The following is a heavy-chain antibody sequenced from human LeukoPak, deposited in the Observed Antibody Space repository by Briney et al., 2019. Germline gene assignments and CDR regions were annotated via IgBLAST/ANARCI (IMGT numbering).Heavy chain of an antibody. Sequence: SLRLSCVASGFSFDDYAMHWVRQAPGKGLEWVSGINWNSGSIGYADSVKGRFTISRDNAKNSLYLQMNSLRAEDTAVYYCARDAYDSSGYYFYWGQGTLVTVSS. J-gene: IGHJ4*02. CDR3: ARDAYDSSGYYFY. V-gene: IGHV3-9*01. CDR1: GFSFDDYA. CDR2: INWNSGSI. D-gene: IGHD3-22*01.